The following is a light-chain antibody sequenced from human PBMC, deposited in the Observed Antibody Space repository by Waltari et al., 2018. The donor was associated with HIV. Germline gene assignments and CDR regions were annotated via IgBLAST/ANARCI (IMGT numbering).Light chain of an antibody. CDR1: SSDLGGYNY. Sequence: QSALTQPASVSGSPGQSIIISCTGTSSDLGGYNYVSWYQQHPGKAPKLMIFDVSNRPAGVSNRFSGSKSGNTAALTISGLQAEDEAHYFCSSFSISSTLVVFGGGTKLTVL. CDR2: DVS. V-gene: IGLV2-14*03. CDR3: SSFSISSTLVV. J-gene: IGLJ2*01.